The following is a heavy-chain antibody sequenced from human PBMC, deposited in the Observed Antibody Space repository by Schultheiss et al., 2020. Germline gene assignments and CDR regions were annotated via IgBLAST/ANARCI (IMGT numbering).Heavy chain of an antibody. J-gene: IGHJ6*02. CDR1: GFTFSSYG. CDR2: IWYDGSNK. D-gene: IGHD3-16*02. V-gene: IGHV3-33*01. Sequence: GGSLRLSCAASGFTFSSYGMHWVRQAPGKGLEWVAVIWYDGSNKYYADSVKGRFTISRDNSKNTLYLQMNSLRAEDTAVYYCARDRYKYSVGGMDVWGQGTTVTGSS. CDR3: ARDRYKYSVGGMDV.